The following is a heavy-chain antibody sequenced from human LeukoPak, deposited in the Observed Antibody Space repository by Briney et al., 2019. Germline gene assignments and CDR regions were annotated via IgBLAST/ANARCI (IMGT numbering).Heavy chain of an antibody. D-gene: IGHD6-6*01. Sequence: GGSLRLSCAASGFTVSTNYMSWVRQAPGRGLEWVSVIYSGGNTYYADSVKGRFTISRDNSKNTLYLQMNSLRAEDTAVYYCAKDRGYSSSSVSDYWGQGTLVTVSS. CDR3: AKDRGYSSSSVSDY. J-gene: IGHJ4*02. CDR2: IYSGGNT. CDR1: GFTVSTNY. V-gene: IGHV3-53*01.